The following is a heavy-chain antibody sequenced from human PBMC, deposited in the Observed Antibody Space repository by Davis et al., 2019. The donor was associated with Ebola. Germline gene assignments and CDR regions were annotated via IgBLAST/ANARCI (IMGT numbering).Heavy chain of an antibody. CDR3: ARGVRVGGVEYYGMDV. J-gene: IGHJ6*04. V-gene: IGHV3-30-3*01. CDR2: ISYDGSNK. Sequence: GESLKIPCAASGFTPSTYAMHWVRQAPGKGLEWVAVISYDGSNKYYVDSVKGRFTISRDNSKNALYLQMNSPRAEDTAVYYCARGVRVGGVEYYGMDVWGKGTTVTVSS. CDR1: GFTPSTYA. D-gene: IGHD1-26*01.